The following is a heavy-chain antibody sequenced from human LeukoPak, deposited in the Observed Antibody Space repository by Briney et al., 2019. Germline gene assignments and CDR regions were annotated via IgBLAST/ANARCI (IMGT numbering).Heavy chain of an antibody. Sequence: SVKVSCKASGGTFSSYAISLVRQAPGQGLEWMGRIIPIFGTANYAQKFQGRVTITTDESTSTAYMELSSLRSDDTAVYYCARDRYYGSGSYRPFNEQLSDPWGQGTLVTVSS. V-gene: IGHV1-69*05. CDR3: ARDRYYGSGSYRPFNEQLSDP. CDR1: GGTFSSYA. D-gene: IGHD3-10*01. J-gene: IGHJ5*02. CDR2: IIPIFGTA.